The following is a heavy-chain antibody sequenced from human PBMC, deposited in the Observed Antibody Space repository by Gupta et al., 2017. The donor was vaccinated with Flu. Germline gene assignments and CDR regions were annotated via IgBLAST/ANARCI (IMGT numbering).Heavy chain of an antibody. D-gene: IGHD3-22*01. CDR1: GYSTTRGYY. Sequence: QVQLQESRPVLLKPSETLSLTCAVSGYSTTRGYYWGWIRQPPGKGLEWIGSIYHSGSTYYNPSLKSRVTRSVDTSKNQFSLKLSSVTAADTAVYYCARVVIVVPHPLYFDSWGQGTLVTVSS. J-gene: IGHJ4*02. CDR2: IYHSGST. CDR3: ARVVIVVPHPLYFDS. V-gene: IGHV4-38-2*01.